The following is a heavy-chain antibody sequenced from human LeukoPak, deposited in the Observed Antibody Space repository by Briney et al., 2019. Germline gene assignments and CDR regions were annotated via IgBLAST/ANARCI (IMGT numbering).Heavy chain of an antibody. D-gene: IGHD1-1*01. CDR3: AKSLFTSATGTGRAFHI. CDR2: ISGSDGAT. Sequence: GGSLRLSCAASGFTFSSYAMSWVRQAPGKGLEWVSAISGSDGATYYADSVKGRFTISRDNSKNTLYLQMTSLRAEDTAEYYCAKSLFTSATGTGRAFHIWGQGTMVTVSS. V-gene: IGHV3-23*01. J-gene: IGHJ3*02. CDR1: GFTFSSYA.